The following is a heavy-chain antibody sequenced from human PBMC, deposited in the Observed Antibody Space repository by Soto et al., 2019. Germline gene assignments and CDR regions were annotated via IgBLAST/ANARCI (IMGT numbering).Heavy chain of an antibody. CDR3: ARVGGYYYDSSGYNGAFDI. V-gene: IGHV3-53*01. CDR2: IYSGGST. J-gene: IGHJ3*02. CDR1: GFTVSSNY. D-gene: IGHD3-22*01. Sequence: GGSLRLSCAASGFTVSSNYMSWVRQAPGKGLEWVSVIYSGGSTYYADSVKGRFTISRDNSKNTLYLQMNSLRAEDTAVYYCARVGGYYYDSSGYNGAFDIWGQGTMVTVSS.